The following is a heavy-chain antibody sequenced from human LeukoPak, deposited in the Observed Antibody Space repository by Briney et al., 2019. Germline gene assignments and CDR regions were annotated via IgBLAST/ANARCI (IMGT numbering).Heavy chain of an antibody. D-gene: IGHD2-2*01. CDR3: ARYCSSTSCSDNAFDI. V-gene: IGHV4-61*01. Sequence: SETLSLTCTVSGGSVSSGSYYWSWIRQPPGRGLEWIGYIYYSGSTNYNPSLKSRVTISVDTSKNQFSLKLSSVTAADTAVYYWARYCSSTSCSDNAFDIWGQGTMVTVSS. J-gene: IGHJ3*02. CDR2: IYYSGST. CDR1: GGSVSSGSYY.